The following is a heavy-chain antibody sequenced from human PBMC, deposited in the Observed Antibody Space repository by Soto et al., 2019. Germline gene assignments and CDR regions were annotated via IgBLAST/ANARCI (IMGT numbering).Heavy chain of an antibody. CDR2: IFYTGTT. CDR1: GGSISYNSYY. J-gene: IGHJ5*02. CDR3: ARLVVVAPVANA. Sequence: QLQLQESGPGLVKPSETLSLTCSVSGGSISYNSYYWGWIRQPPGKGLEWVGGIFYTGTTYYSPSLKDRVTMSVDTSKNSFSRNLTSVTAADTAVYFCARLVVVAPVANAWGQGTLVTVSS. V-gene: IGHV4-39*02. D-gene: IGHD2-2*01.